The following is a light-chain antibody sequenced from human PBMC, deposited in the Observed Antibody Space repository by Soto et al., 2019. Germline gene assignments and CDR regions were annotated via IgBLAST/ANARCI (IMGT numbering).Light chain of an antibody. CDR2: KDS. J-gene: IGLJ2*01. Sequence: SYELTQSPSVSVSPGQTARITCSGDALPKQYAYWYQQKPGQAPVLVIYKDSERPSGIPERFSGSSSGTIVTLTISGVQAEDEADYYCQSADSSGTSPVVFGGRTKLTVL. CDR3: QSADSSGTSPVV. CDR1: ALPKQY. V-gene: IGLV3-25*03.